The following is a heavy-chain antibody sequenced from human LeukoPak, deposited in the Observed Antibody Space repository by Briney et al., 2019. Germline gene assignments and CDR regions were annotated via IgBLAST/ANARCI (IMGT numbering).Heavy chain of an antibody. CDR1: GYTFTSYG. CDR3: VRDRTYYYGSGSTSLDAGRYFDY. V-gene: IGHV1-18*01. D-gene: IGHD3-10*01. J-gene: IGHJ4*02. Sequence: AASVKVSCKASGYTFTSYGISWVRQAPGQGLEWMGWISAYNGNTNYAQKLQGRVTMTTDTSTSTAYMELRSLRSDDTAVYYCVRDRTYYYGSGSTSLDAGRYFDYWGQGTLVTVSS. CDR2: ISAYNGNT.